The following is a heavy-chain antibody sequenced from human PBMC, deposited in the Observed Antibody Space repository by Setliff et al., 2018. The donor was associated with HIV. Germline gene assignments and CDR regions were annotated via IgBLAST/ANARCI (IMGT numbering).Heavy chain of an antibody. CDR2: MYTSGSI. J-gene: IGHJ4*02. CDR1: GASITSGNYY. Sequence: PSQTVSLPCTVSGASITSGNYYWSWIRQPAGKGLEWIGRMYTSGSINYNPSLGSRVTIALDTPENHFFLFLSSVTPADTAVYYCARAQYSTDWNYFDPWGQGAQVTVSS. CDR3: ARAQYSTDWNYFDP. D-gene: IGHD3-9*01. V-gene: IGHV4-61*02.